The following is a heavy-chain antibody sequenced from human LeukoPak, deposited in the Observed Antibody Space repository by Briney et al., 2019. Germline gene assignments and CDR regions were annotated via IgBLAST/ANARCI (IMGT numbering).Heavy chain of an antibody. CDR2: VHYSGST. CDR1: DGSITNYD. D-gene: IGHD2/OR15-2a*01. V-gene: IGHV4-59*08. CDR3: AGPSFQGPFDY. Sequence: SETLSLTCTVSDGSITNYDWSWVRQPPGKGLEFIGHVHYSGSTNYNPSLKSRVTISADTSKNQFSLKLSSVTAADTAVYYCAGPSFQGPFDYWGQGTLVTVSS. J-gene: IGHJ4*02.